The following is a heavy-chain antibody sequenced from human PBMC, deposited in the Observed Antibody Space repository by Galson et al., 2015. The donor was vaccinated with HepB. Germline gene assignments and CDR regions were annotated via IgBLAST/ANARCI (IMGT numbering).Heavy chain of an antibody. CDR3: ARDPADYGMDV. V-gene: IGHV3-21*01. CDR1: GFTFSSYS. CDR2: ISSSSSYI. J-gene: IGHJ6*02. Sequence: SLRLSCAASGFTFSSYSMNWVRQAPGKGLEWVSSISSSSSYIYYADSVKGRFTISRDNAKNSLYPRMNSLRAEDTAVYYCARDPADYGMDVWGQETTVTVSS.